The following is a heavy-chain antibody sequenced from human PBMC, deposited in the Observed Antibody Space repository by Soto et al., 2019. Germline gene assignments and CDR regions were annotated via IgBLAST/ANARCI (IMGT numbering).Heavy chain of an antibody. CDR1: GFTFIDNY. D-gene: IGHD3-22*01. CDR2: ISSSGSII. V-gene: IGHV3-11*01. CDR3: ARDLGYYESDGYFDY. Sequence: GGSLRLSCASSGFTFIDNYMSWIRQAPGKGLEWVSYISSSGSIIYYADSVKGRFTISRDNAKNSLYLQMNSLRAEDTAVYYCARDLGYYESDGYFDYWGQGALVTVSS. J-gene: IGHJ4*02.